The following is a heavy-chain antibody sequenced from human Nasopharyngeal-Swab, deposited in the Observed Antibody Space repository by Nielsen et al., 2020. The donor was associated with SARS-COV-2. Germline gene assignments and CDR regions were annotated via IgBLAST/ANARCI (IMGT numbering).Heavy chain of an antibody. Sequence: WIRQPPGKGLEWIGTIHYSGNRFYSPSLRSRLSISVDTSKNQFSLQLSSVTAADTAVYYCAKQRGDTAMVFDFWGQGTLVTVSS. D-gene: IGHD5-18*01. CDR3: AKQRGDTAMVFDF. V-gene: IGHV4-39*01. CDR2: IHYSGNR. J-gene: IGHJ4*02.